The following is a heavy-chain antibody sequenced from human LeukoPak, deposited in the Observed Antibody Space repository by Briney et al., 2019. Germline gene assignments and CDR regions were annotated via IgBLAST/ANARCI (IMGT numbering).Heavy chain of an antibody. Sequence: SETLSLTCNFPGVSIDKYWWTWIRQPAGKGLEWIGRIYTTGATNYNPSLKSRAIMSLDMSKNHFSLKLTSVTAADTAVYYCARGDFWRGDYWGPGTLVSVSS. V-gene: IGHV4-4*07. CDR1: GVSIDKYW. CDR3: ARGDFWRGDY. D-gene: IGHD3-3*01. J-gene: IGHJ4*02. CDR2: IYTTGAT.